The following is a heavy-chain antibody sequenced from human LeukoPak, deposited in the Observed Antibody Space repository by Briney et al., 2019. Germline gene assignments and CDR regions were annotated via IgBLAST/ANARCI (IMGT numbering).Heavy chain of an antibody. J-gene: IGHJ6*03. V-gene: IGHV4-39*01. CDR3: VRQSRIFGVTRPGYMDV. Sequence: SETLSLTCGVSGGSINTNTFFWGWIRQPPGKGLEWIGNVFYSGNTLYNPSLKSRVTMSIDTSKSQFSLSLSSVTAADTAMYWCVRQSRIFGVTRPGYMDVWGKGIMVSVSS. D-gene: IGHD3-3*01. CDR2: VFYSGNT. CDR1: GGSINTNTFF.